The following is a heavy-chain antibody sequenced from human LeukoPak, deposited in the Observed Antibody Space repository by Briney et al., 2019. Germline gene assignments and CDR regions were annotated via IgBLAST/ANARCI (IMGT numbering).Heavy chain of an antibody. CDR1: GGSISSYY. D-gene: IGHD3-3*01. CDR3: ARGGVSIFGVVLAYYFDY. Sequence: SSETLSLTCTVSGGSISSYYWSRIRQPPGKGLEWIGYIYYSGSTNYNPSLKSRVTISVDTSKNQFSLKLSSVTAADTAVYYCARGGVSIFGVVLAYYFDYWGQGTLVTVSS. CDR2: IYYSGST. V-gene: IGHV4-59*01. J-gene: IGHJ4*02.